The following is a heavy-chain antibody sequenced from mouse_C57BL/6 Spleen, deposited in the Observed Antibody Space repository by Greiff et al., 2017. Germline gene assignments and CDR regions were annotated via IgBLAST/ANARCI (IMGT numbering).Heavy chain of an antibody. D-gene: IGHD1-1*01. V-gene: IGHV1-85*01. Sequence: QVQLKESGPELVKPGASVKLSCKASGYTFTSYDINWVKQRPGQGLEWIGWIYPRDGSTKYNEKFKGKATLTVDTSSSTAYMELHSLTSEDSAVYFCASYYYGSSPHYYAMDYWGQGTSVTVSS. CDR2: IYPRDGST. CDR1: GYTFTSYD. J-gene: IGHJ4*01. CDR3: ASYYYGSSPHYYAMDY.